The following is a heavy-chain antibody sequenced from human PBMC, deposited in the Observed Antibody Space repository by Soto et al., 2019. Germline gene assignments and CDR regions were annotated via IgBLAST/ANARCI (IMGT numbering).Heavy chain of an antibody. Sequence: PGGSLRLSCAASGFIYSNYWMNWVRQAPGSGLEWVANINYDGSEKHYVDSVKGRFTISRDNAENSLYLEMNSLRVGDTAVYYCATSYAHWGQGTLVTVSP. D-gene: IGHD4-17*01. V-gene: IGHV3-7*03. CDR1: GFIYSNYW. CDR2: INYDGSEK. CDR3: ATSYAH. J-gene: IGHJ4*02.